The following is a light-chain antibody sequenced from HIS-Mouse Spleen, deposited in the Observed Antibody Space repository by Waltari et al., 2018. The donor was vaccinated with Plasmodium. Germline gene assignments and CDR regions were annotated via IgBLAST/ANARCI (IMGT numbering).Light chain of an antibody. CDR2: DGS. Sequence: QPRSVSGSPGQSVTISCTGTSSDVGGYNYVSWYQQHPGKAPKLMIYDGSKRPSGVPDRFSGSKSGNTASLTISGLQAEDEADYYCCSYAGSYTYVFGTGTKVTVL. V-gene: IGLV2-11*01. CDR3: CSYAGSYTYV. J-gene: IGLJ1*01. CDR1: SSDVGGYNY.